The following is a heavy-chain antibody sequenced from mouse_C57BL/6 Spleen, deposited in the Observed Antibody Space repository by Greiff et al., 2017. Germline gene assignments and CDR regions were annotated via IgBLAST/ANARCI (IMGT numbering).Heavy chain of an antibody. CDR2: IDPETGGT. CDR3: TRGRYSNYAFDY. D-gene: IGHD2-5*01. CDR1: GYTFTDYE. J-gene: IGHJ2*01. Sequence: VQLQQSGAELVRPGASVTLSCKASGYTFTDYEMHWVKQTPVHGLEWIGAIDPETGGTAYNQKFKGKAILTADKSSSTAYMELRSLASEDSAVYYCTRGRYSNYAFDYWGPGTTLTVSS. V-gene: IGHV1-15*01.